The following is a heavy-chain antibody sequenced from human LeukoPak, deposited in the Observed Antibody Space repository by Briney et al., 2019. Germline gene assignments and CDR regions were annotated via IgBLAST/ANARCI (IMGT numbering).Heavy chain of an antibody. V-gene: IGHV3-74*01. Sequence: PGGSLRLSCAAPGFTFSSYWMHRVRQAPGKGLVWVSRINSDGSSTSYADSVKGRFTISRDNAKNTLYLQMNSLRAGDTAVYYCARLSGYYYYYGMDVWGKGNTVTVSS. CDR1: GFTFSSYW. J-gene: IGHJ6*04. D-gene: IGHD5-12*01. CDR2: INSDGSST. CDR3: ARLSGYYYYYGMDV.